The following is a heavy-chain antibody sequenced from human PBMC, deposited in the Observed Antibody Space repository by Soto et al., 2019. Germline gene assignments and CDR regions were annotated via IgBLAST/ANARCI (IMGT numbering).Heavy chain of an antibody. CDR1: GYTFTSYG. V-gene: IGHV1-18*01. D-gene: IGHD2-15*01. J-gene: IGHJ5*02. CDR2: ISAYNGNT. CDR3: ARRGWGYCSGGSCYSGWFDP. Sequence: ASVKVSCKASGYTFTSYGISWVRQAPGQGLEWMGWISAYNGNTNYAQKLQGRVTMTTDTSTSTAYMELRSLRSDDTAVYYCARRGWGYCSGGSCYSGWFDPWGQGTLVTVSS.